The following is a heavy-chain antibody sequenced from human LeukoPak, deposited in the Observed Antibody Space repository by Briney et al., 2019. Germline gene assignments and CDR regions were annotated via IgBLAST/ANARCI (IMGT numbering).Heavy chain of an antibody. CDR1: GYTFTNYY. J-gene: IGHJ4*02. CDR2: TNAKSGDT. V-gene: IGHV1-2*02. CDR3: ASRPGISAGPFDY. D-gene: IGHD6-25*01. Sequence: ASVKVSCKASGYTFTNYYMDWVRQAPGQGLEWMGWTNAKSGDTKYAQKFQGRVTMTRDTSISTAYMELSSLTSDDTAVYYCASRPGISAGPFDYWGQGTVVTVS.